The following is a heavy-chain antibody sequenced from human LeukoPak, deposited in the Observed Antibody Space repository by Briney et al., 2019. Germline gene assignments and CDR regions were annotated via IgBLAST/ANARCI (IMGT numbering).Heavy chain of an antibody. Sequence: SVKVSCKASGGTFSSYAISWVRQAPGQGLEWMGGIIPIFGTANYAQKFQGRVTITADKSTSTAYMELSSLRSEDTAVHYCARVPGYYRYFDLWGRGTLVTVSS. CDR1: GGTFSSYA. D-gene: IGHD3-9*01. CDR3: ARVPGYYRYFDL. J-gene: IGHJ2*01. V-gene: IGHV1-69*06. CDR2: IIPIFGTA.